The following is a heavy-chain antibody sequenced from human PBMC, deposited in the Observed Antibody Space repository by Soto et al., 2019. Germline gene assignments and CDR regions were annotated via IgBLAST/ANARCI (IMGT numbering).Heavy chain of an antibody. CDR3: ASDRRLRRGNTDTGGSQRTWLDP. CDR2: INPNSGAT. J-gene: IGHJ5*02. V-gene: IGHV1-2*02. D-gene: IGHD3-16*01. Sequence: ASVKVSCNTSGFSFTAYRTDWVRQAPGQGLGWMGWINPNSGATTYAPRFQGRVTMTRDTSSKTAYMEVSRLTSDDTALYYCASDRRLRRGNTDTGGSQRTWLDPWGKGTLVTVSS. CDR1: GFSFTAYR.